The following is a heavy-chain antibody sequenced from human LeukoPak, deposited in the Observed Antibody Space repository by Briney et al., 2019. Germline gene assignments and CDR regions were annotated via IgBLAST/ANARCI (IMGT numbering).Heavy chain of an antibody. CDR2: IYSGGST. Sequence: PGGSLRLSCAASGFTVSSNYMSWVRQAPGKGLEWVSVIYSGGSTYYADSVKGRFTISRDNSKNTLYLQMNNLRAEDTAVYYCVRGDYGDYTLFDYWGQGTLVTVSS. CDR3: VRGDYGDYTLFDY. V-gene: IGHV3-53*01. CDR1: GFTVSSNY. J-gene: IGHJ4*02. D-gene: IGHD4-17*01.